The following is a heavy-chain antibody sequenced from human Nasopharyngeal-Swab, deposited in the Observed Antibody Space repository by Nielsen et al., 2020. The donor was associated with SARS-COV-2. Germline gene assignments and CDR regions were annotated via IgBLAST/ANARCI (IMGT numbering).Heavy chain of an antibody. CDR2: ISSSSSTI. CDR3: ARDPDILIIAAHYSGMDV. J-gene: IGHJ6*02. V-gene: IGHV3-48*04. D-gene: IGHD6-6*01. Sequence: VRQAPGKGLEWVSYISSSSSTIYYADSVKGRFTISRDNAKNSLYLQMNSLRAEDTAVYYCARDPDILIIAAHYSGMDVWGQGTTVTVSS.